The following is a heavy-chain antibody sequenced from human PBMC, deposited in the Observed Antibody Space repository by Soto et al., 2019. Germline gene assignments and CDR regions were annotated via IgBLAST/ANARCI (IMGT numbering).Heavy chain of an antibody. CDR1: GFTFSSYG. D-gene: IGHD2-2*01. J-gene: IGHJ3*02. Sequence: PGGSLRLSCAASGFTFSSYGTHWVRQAPGKGLEWVAVIWYDGSNKYYADSVKGRFTISRDNSKNTLYLQMNSLRAEDTAVYYCARAQRYCSSTSCYAGVYAFDIWGQGTMVTVSS. CDR2: IWYDGSNK. CDR3: ARAQRYCSSTSCYAGVYAFDI. V-gene: IGHV3-33*01.